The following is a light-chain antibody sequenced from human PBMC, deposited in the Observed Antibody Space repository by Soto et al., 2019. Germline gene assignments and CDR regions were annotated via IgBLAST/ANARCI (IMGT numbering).Light chain of an antibody. V-gene: IGKV1-5*01. Sequence: DIQMTQSPSTLSASVGERVTITCRASQSVSAYLAWYQQKPGKAPKHLLYDASSLQSGVPSRFRGSGSGKEFTLTISRLQRDDFGAYSGQYYYGYSPRAFGHGAKVAIK. J-gene: IGKJ1*01. CDR2: DAS. CDR3: QYYYGYSPRA. CDR1: QSVSAY.